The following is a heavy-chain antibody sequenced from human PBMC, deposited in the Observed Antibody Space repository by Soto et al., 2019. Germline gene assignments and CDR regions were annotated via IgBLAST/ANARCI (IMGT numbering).Heavy chain of an antibody. V-gene: IGHV3-23*01. CDR2: LYGSGRGI. Sequence: EVQLLESGGGLVQPGGSLRLSCAASGFTFSSYAMIWIRQVPGKGLEWVSGLYGSGRGIHYADSVKGRFTISRDNSAYGVYLQMNNLRVEDTVVYYCAKDALAGDGGWLAHAWGRGTAVTVSS. D-gene: IGHD4-17*01. CDR1: GFTFSSYA. J-gene: IGHJ5*02. CDR3: AKDALAGDGGWLAHA.